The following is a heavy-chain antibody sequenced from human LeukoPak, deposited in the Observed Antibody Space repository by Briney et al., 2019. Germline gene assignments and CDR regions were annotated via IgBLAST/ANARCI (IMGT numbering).Heavy chain of an antibody. CDR3: AKEDSGSYYSFDY. V-gene: IGHV3-30*18. Sequence: GRSLGLSCAASGFTFSSYGMHWVRQAPGKGLEWVAVISYDGSSKYCADSVKGRFTISRDNSKNTLYLQMNSLRAEDTAVYYCAKEDSGSYYSFDYWGQGTLVTVSS. J-gene: IGHJ4*02. D-gene: IGHD1-26*01. CDR1: GFTFSSYG. CDR2: ISYDGSSK.